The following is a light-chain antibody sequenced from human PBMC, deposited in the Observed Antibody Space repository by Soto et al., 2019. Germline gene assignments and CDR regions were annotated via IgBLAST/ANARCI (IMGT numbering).Light chain of an antibody. V-gene: IGKV1-5*01. Sequence: DILLIQSPATLSASVGDRITITCRASENIFKFLAWYQQRSGSAPHLLIYAASDLDKGVPSRCSGSGSGNVFTLTLDNLQPNGCATYFCQHDHSQSCTFGGGTQG. J-gene: IGKJ4*01. CDR2: AAS. CDR1: ENIFKF. CDR3: QHDHSQSCT.